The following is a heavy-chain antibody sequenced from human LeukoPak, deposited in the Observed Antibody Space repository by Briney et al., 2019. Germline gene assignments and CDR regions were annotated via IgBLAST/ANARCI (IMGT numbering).Heavy chain of an antibody. V-gene: IGHV1-2*02. Sequence: GASVEVSFKASGYTFTGYYMHWVRPGPGQGLAWMGWINPNSGGTNYAQKFQGRVTMTRDTSISTAYMELSRLRSDDTAVYYCARILASGQLLFPFDYWGQGTLVTVSS. CDR1: GYTFTGYY. J-gene: IGHJ4*02. CDR3: ARILASGQLLFPFDY. CDR2: INPNSGGT. D-gene: IGHD2-2*01.